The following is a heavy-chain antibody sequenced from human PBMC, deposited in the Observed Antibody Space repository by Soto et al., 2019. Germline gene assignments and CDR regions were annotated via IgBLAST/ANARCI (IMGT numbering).Heavy chain of an antibody. D-gene: IGHD2-2*01. CDR1: EFTFSNYG. CDR3: AKAAADCIRTGCYVDY. J-gene: IGHJ4*02. CDR2: ISYDGSDK. Sequence: QVQLVESGGGVVQPGRSLRLSCAASEFTFSNYGMHWVRQAPGKGLEWVAIISYDGSDKYYADSVKGRFTISRDNSNNPLYLQMHSLRPDDTAVYYCAKAAADCIRTGCYVDYWGQATLVTVSS. V-gene: IGHV3-30*18.